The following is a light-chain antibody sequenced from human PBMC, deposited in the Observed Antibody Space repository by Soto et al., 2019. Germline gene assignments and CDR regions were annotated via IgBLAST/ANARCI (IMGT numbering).Light chain of an antibody. CDR3: HQYGDSPQT. CDR1: QSVSSN. Sequence: EIVITQSPATLSVSPGDRATLSCRASQSVSSNLAWYQQKPGQAPRLLSYGASTRATGIPDRVSGSGSATDCTLTISRLEPEDFAVYYCHQYGDSPQTFGQGTKVDIK. CDR2: GAS. J-gene: IGKJ1*01. V-gene: IGKV3D-15*01.